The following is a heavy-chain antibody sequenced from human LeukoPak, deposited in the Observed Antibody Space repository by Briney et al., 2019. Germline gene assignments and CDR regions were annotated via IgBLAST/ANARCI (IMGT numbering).Heavy chain of an antibody. D-gene: IGHD3-10*01. Sequence: PSETLSLTCAVSGGSISSGGYSWSWIRQPPGKGLEWTGYIYHSGSTYYNPSLKSRVTISVDRSKNQFSLKLSSVTAADTAVYYCARDQDGFFDYWGQGTLVTVSS. CDR2: IYHSGST. CDR3: ARDQDGFFDY. V-gene: IGHV4-30-2*01. CDR1: GGSISSGGYS. J-gene: IGHJ4*02.